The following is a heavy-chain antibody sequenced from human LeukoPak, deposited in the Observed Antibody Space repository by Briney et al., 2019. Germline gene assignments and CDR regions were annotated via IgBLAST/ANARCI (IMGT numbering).Heavy chain of an antibody. D-gene: IGHD4-17*01. CDR1: GGSINSNSYY. CDR2: MYHGGST. J-gene: IGHJ4*02. Sequence: SETLSLTCTVSGGSINSNSYYWGWIRQPPGKGPEWIGTMYHGGSTYYNPSLKSRVTISLDTSKNQFTLKLSSVTAADTAVYYCARVRGYGDYLYYFDYWGQGTLVTVSS. CDR3: ARVRGYGDYLYYFDY. V-gene: IGHV4-39*06.